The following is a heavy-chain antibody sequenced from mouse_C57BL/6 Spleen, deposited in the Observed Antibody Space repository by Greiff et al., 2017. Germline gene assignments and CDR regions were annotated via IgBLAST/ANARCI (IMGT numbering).Heavy chain of an antibody. D-gene: IGHD4-1*01. CDR2: ISDGGSYT. V-gene: IGHV5-4*01. Sequence: EVKLQESGGGLVKPGGSLKLSCAASGFTFSSYAMSWVRQTPEKRLEWVATISDGGSYTYYPDNVKGRFTISRDNAKNNLYLQMSHLKSEDTAMYYCARDRTGSDYWGQGTTLTVSS. CDR1: GFTFSSYA. J-gene: IGHJ2*01. CDR3: ARDRTGSDY.